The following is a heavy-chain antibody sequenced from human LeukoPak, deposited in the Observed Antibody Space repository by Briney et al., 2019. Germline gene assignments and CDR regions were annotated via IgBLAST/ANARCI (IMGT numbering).Heavy chain of an antibody. V-gene: IGHV4-34*01. Sequence: SETLSLTCAVYGGSFSGYFCSWIRQSPGKDLEWIGEVSQSGDTYYNPSLTSRVTMSVDTSKNQFSLTVNSVTAADTAVYFCARGLGGPRLRYWGQGILVTVSA. CDR1: GGSFSGYF. D-gene: IGHD3-16*01. CDR2: VSQSGDT. CDR3: ARGLGGPRLRY. J-gene: IGHJ4*02.